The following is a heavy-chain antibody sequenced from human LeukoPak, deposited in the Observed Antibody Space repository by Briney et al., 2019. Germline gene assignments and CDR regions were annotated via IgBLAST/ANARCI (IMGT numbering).Heavy chain of an antibody. J-gene: IGHJ5*02. D-gene: IGHD6-13*01. CDR2: ISAYNGNT. Sequence: GASVKVSCTASGYTFTSYGISWVRQAPGQGLEWMGWISAYNGNTNYAQKLQGRVTMTTDTSASTAYMELSSLRSEDTAVYYCAREGGEYSSSWYYWFDPWGQGTLVTVSS. CDR1: GYTFTSYG. CDR3: AREGGEYSSSWYYWFDP. V-gene: IGHV1-18*01.